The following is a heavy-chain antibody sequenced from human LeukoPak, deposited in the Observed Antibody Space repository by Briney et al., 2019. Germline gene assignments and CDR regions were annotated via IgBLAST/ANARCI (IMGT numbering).Heavy chain of an antibody. J-gene: IGHJ4*02. V-gene: IGHV1-2*02. CDR1: GYTFTDYY. CDR3: ATMGYSGSYGDTY. D-gene: IGHD1-26*01. Sequence: ASVKVSCKASGYTFTDYYMHWVRQAPGQGLEWMGWVNPNSGDTNHAHKFQGGVTMTRDTSISTAYMELSRLRSDDTAVYYCATMGYSGSYGDTYWGQGTLVTVSS. CDR2: VNPNSGDT.